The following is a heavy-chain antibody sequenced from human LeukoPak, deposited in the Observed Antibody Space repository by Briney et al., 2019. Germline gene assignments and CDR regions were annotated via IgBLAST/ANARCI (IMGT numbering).Heavy chain of an antibody. Sequence: GGSLRLSCAASGFTVSSNYMSWVRQAPGKGLEWVSVIYSGGSTYYADSVKGRFTISRDNSKNTLYLQMNSLRAEDTAVYYCARDSRPPHYMDVWGKGTTVTVSS. CDR3: ARDSRPPHYMDV. CDR1: GFTVSSNY. J-gene: IGHJ6*03. V-gene: IGHV3-53*01. CDR2: IYSGGST.